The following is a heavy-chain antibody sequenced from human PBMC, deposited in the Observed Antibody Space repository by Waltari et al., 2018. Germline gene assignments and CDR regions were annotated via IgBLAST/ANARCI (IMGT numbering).Heavy chain of an antibody. CDR2: ISYSGTT. V-gene: IGHV4-59*08. CDR1: ADSMRNSY. D-gene: IGHD3-22*01. Sequence: QVQLQESGPGLVRPSETLSLTCAVSADSMRNSYWTWIRQPPGKRLEWIGYISYSGTTNYNPSLKSRVTISLDTSKSQFSLRLSSVTAEDTAVYYCARLDMIGKTTFDIWGQGTMVTVSS. J-gene: IGHJ3*02. CDR3: ARLDMIGKTTFDI.